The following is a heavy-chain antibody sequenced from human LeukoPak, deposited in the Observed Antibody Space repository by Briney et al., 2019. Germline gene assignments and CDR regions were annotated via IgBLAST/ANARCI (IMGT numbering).Heavy chain of an antibody. CDR2: TNTGSSTI. V-gene: IGHV3-48*01. Sequence: GGSLRLSCAPSGFTFTSYSMNWVRPAPGEGLGWVSSTNTGSSTIYYADSVKGRFTISRDNAKNSLYLQMNSLRAEDTAVYYCARALWYYDSSGYAIGVYFDSWGQGTLVTVSS. CDR3: ARALWYYDSSGYAIGVYFDS. J-gene: IGHJ4*02. D-gene: IGHD3-22*01. CDR1: GFTFTSYS.